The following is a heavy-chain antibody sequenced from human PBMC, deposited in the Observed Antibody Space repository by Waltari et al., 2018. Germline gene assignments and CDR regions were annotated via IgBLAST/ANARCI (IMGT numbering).Heavy chain of an antibody. Sequence: ELQLAESGGGLAQPGGSLRLPCEGSGNTLSSSWMHWVRKVPGKGPVWVSRINSDGSSTTYADSVKGRFTISRDDAKNTLYLEMNSLRAEDTAVYYWVGATPSSDVWGRGTTVTVSS. D-gene: IGHD1-26*01. CDR3: VGATPSSDV. J-gene: IGHJ6*02. CDR2: INSDGSST. V-gene: IGHV3-74*01. CDR1: GNTLSSSW.